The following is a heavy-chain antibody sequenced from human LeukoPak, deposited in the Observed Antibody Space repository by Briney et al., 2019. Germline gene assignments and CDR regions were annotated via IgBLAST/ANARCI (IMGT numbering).Heavy chain of an antibody. J-gene: IGHJ6*03. CDR1: GFTFSSYA. CDR3: AKDQVPMDV. CDR2: ISSNGAST. V-gene: IGHV3-23*01. Sequence: GGSLRLSCAASGFTFSSYAMSWVRQAPGKGLEWVSGISSNGASTYFVDSVKGRFTISRDNSKNTLYLQMNSLRTDDTAVYYCAKDQVPMDVWGKGTTVTVSS.